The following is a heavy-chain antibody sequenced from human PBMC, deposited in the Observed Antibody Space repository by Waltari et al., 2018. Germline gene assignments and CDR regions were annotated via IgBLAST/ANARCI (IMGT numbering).Heavy chain of an antibody. J-gene: IGHJ4*02. D-gene: IGHD3-10*01. CDR3: ARETTMVPKYYFDY. Sequence: QVQLQESGPGLVKPSETLSLTCTVSGYSLSSGYYWGWIRQPPGKGLEWIGSIYHSGSTYYNPSLKSRVTISVDTSKNQFSLKLSSVTAADTAVYYCARETTMVPKYYFDYWGQGTLVTVSS. CDR1: GYSLSSGYY. CDR2: IYHSGST. V-gene: IGHV4-38-2*02.